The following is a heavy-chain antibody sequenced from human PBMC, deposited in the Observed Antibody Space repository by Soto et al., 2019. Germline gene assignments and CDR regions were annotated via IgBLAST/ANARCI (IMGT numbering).Heavy chain of an antibody. CDR3: ASTQYCSGGSCYEGLYYYYGMDV. J-gene: IGHJ6*02. CDR2: INAGNGNT. Sequence: ASVKVSCKASGYTFTSYAMHWVRQAPGQRLEWMGWINAGNGNTKYSQKFQGRVTITRDTSASTAYMELSSLRSEDTAVYYCASTQYCSGGSCYEGLYYYYGMDVWGQGTTVTTSS. D-gene: IGHD2-15*01. V-gene: IGHV1-3*01. CDR1: GYTFTSYA.